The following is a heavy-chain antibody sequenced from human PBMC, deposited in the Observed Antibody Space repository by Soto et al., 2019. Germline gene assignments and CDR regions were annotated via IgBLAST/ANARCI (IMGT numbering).Heavy chain of an antibody. CDR1: GFNFGFFG. J-gene: IGHJ4*02. V-gene: IGHV3-30*03. CDR3: ARGNLSFYFDS. Sequence: ESGGDVVQPGKSLRLSCAASGFNFGFFGMHWVRQAPGKGLEWVAFISGDGINTQYADSVRGRFTLSRDYSRKTMYLQMDSLRDEDTALYYCARGNLSFYFDSWGLGTLVTVSS. D-gene: IGHD1-26*01. CDR2: ISGDGINT.